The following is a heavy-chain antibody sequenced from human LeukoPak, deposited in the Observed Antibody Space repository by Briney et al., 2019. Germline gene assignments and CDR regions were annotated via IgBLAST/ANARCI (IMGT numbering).Heavy chain of an antibody. CDR2: ISGSGGST. V-gene: IGHV3-23*01. Sequence: PGGSLRLSCAASGFTFSSYAMSWVRQAPGKGLEWVSAISGSGGSTYYADSVKGRFTISRDNSKNTLCLQMNSLRAEDTAVYYCAKGPNGSGSHPYFDYWGQGTLVTVSS. D-gene: IGHD3-10*01. J-gene: IGHJ4*02. CDR3: AKGPNGSGSHPYFDY. CDR1: GFTFSSYA.